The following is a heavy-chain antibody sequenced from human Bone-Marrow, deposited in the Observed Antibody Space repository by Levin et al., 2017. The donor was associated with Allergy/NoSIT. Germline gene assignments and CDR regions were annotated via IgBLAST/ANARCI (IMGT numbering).Heavy chain of an antibody. CDR1: GFTFRSYD. CDR3: ARESGQLGYYNYYGMDV. D-gene: IGHD6-13*01. V-gene: IGHV3-13*01. Sequence: GGSLRLSCAASGFTFRSYDMHWVRQATGKGLECVSTIGTAADTYYPDSVRGRFTITRDNAKNPLYLQMNGLSAGDTAVYYCARESGQLGYYNYYGMDVWGQGTTVTVSS. CDR2: IGTAADT. J-gene: IGHJ6*02.